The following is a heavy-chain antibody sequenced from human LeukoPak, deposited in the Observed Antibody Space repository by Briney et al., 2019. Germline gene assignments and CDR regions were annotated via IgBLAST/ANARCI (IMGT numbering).Heavy chain of an antibody. CDR1: GFTFSSYA. J-gene: IGHJ4*02. CDR2: LCGSGDRL. CDR3: ARGGESRGSYVVFDY. D-gene: IGHD6-19*01. Sequence: GGSLRLFCAASGFTFSSYAMSWVRQAPGKGLEWVSTLCGSGDRLEYADSVRGRFTISRDTSRNTLSMQINSRRAEDTAVYFCARGGESRGSYVVFDYWGQGTLVTVPS. V-gene: IGHV3-23*01.